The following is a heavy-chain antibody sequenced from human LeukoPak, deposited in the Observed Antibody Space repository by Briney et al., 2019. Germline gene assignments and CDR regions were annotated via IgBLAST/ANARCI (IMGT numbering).Heavy chain of an antibody. CDR2: IYYSGST. CDR3: ARVTSSGSYWIVYYGMDV. CDR1: GGSISSYY. D-gene: IGHD1-26*01. V-gene: IGHV4-59*01. Sequence: SETLSLTCTVSGGSISSYYWSWIRQPPGKGLEWIGYIYYSGSTNYNPSLKGRVTISVDTSKNQFSLKLSSVTAADTAVYYCARVTSSGSYWIVYYGMDVWGQGTTVTVSS. J-gene: IGHJ6*02.